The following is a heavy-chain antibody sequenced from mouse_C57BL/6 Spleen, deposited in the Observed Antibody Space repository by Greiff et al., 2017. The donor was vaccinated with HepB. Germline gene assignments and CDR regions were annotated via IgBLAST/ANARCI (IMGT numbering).Heavy chain of an antibody. CDR1: GYTFTDYN. V-gene: IGHV1-18*01. CDR2: INPNNGGT. CDR3: ARSGDYDGHWDFDV. J-gene: IGHJ1*03. D-gene: IGHD2-4*01. Sequence: VQLQQSGPELVKPGASVKIPCKASGYTFTDYNMDWVKQSHGKSLEWIGDINPNNGGTIYNQKFKGKATLTVDQSSSTAYMELRSLTSEDTAVYYCARSGDYDGHWDFDVWGTGTTVTVSS.